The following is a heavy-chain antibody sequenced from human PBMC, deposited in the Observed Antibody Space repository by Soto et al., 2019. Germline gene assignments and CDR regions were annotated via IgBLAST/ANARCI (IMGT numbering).Heavy chain of an antibody. J-gene: IGHJ6*02. CDR1: GYTFTSYY. V-gene: IGHV1-46*01. CDR2: INPSGGST. CDR3: ARDRRSIDRSNSYYGMDV. D-gene: IGHD3-9*01. Sequence: ASVKVSCKASGYTFTSYYMHWVRQAPGQGLEWMGIINPSGGSTSYAQKFQGRVTMTRDTSTSTVYMELSSLRSEDTAVYYCARDRRSIDRSNSYYGMDVWGQGTTVTVSS.